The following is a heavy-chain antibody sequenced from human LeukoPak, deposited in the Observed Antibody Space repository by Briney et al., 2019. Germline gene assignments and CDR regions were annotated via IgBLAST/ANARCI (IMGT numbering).Heavy chain of an antibody. CDR3: ARDNTAAGPLDY. CDR1: GYTFTSYY. V-gene: IGHV1-46*01. CDR2: VDPSGGTT. D-gene: IGHD6-13*01. J-gene: IGHJ4*02. Sequence: ASVKASCKPSGYTFTSYYIHWVRQAPGQGLEWMGIVDPSGGTTSYAQKFQGRVTMTRDTSTSTVDMELSSLRSEDTAVYYCARDNTAAGPLDYWGQGTLVTVSS.